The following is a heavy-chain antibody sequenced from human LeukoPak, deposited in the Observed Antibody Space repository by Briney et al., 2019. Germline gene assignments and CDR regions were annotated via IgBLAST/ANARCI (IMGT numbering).Heavy chain of an antibody. CDR2: IYSDNT. V-gene: IGHV3-53*01. CDR1: GFTFSTYW. CDR3: ARRAGAYSHPYDY. J-gene: IGHJ4*02. D-gene: IGHD4/OR15-4a*01. Sequence: GGSLRLSCEASGFTFSTYWMSWVRQAPGKGLEWVSFIYSDNTHCSDSVKGRFTISRDNSKNTLYLQMNSLRAEDTAVYYCARRAGAYSHPYDYWGQGTLVTVSS.